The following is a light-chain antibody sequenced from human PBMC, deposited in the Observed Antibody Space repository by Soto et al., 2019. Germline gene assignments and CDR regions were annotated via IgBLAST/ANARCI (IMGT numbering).Light chain of an antibody. CDR1: SSDVGSYNY. CDR3: SSYTTSNTRQIV. J-gene: IGLJ1*01. V-gene: IGLV2-14*03. Sequence: QSVLTQPASVSGSPGQSITISCTGTSSDVGSYNYVSWYQHHPGIAPKLMIYDVSNRPSGVSNRFSGSKSDNTASLTISGLQPEDEADYYCSSYTTSNTRQIVFGTGTKVTVL. CDR2: DVS.